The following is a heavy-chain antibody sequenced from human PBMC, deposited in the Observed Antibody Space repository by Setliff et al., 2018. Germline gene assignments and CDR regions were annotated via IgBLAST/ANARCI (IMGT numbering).Heavy chain of an antibody. CDR2: ITHSGWDK. V-gene: IGHV3-23*01. D-gene: IGHD3-9*01. Sequence: PGGSLRLSCAASGFTFWSYAMSWVRQAPGKGLEWISAITHSGWDKYHADSVKGRFTISRANSQNTLFLQMNSLRVEDTAVYFCACPDILTGLYDYWGQGTLVTVSS. J-gene: IGHJ4*02. CDR1: GFTFWSYA. CDR3: ACPDILTGLYDY.